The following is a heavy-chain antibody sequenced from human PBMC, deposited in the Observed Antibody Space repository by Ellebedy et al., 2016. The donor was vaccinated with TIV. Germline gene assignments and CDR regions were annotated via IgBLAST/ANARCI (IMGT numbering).Heavy chain of an antibody. CDR3: ANGHCSGDTCYPGPKFFDY. J-gene: IGHJ4*02. D-gene: IGHD2-15*01. Sequence: PGGSLRLSCAASGFTFRKYGMHWVRQAPGKGLEWVSFIWNDGTNKYYADSVKGRFTISRDNSNNTLSLQLNNLRAEDTAVYYCANGHCSGDTCYPGPKFFDYWGPGALVTASS. V-gene: IGHV3-30*02. CDR1: GFTFRKYG. CDR2: IWNDGTNK.